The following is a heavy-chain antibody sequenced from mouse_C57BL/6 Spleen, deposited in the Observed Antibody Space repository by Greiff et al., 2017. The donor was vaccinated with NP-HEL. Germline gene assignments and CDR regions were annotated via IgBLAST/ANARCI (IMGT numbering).Heavy chain of an antibody. CDR3: ARSGGNYGY. CDR2: IYPGSGST. CDR1: GYTFTSYW. J-gene: IGHJ2*01. D-gene: IGHD2-1*01. Sequence: VQLQQSGAELVKPGASVKMSCKASGYTFTSYWITWVKQRPGQGLEWIGDIYPGSGSTNYNEKFKSKATLTVDTSSSTAYMQLSSLTSGDSAVYYCARSGGNYGYWGQGTTLTVSS. V-gene: IGHV1-55*01.